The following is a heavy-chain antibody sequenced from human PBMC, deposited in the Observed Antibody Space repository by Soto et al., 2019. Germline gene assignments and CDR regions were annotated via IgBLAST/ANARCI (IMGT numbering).Heavy chain of an antibody. J-gene: IGHJ4*02. CDR3: ATISSFNYGSGLILDY. CDR2: FEPEDGET. V-gene: IGHV1-24*01. CDR1: GYTLTEVS. D-gene: IGHD3-10*01. Sequence: QVQLVQSGAEVKKPGASVKVSCKVSGYTLTEVSMHWVRQAPGKGLEWMGGFEPEDGETMYAQKFQGRVTMSEDTSTDTTYMELSSLRSEDTAVYYCATISSFNYGSGLILDYWGQGTLVTVSS.